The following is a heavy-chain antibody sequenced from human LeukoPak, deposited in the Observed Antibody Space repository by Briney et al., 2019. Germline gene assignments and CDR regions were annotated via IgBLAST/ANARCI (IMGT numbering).Heavy chain of an antibody. V-gene: IGHV3-7*03. CDR2: IKQDGSEK. J-gene: IGHJ3*02. CDR1: GFTFSSNW. D-gene: IGHD6-13*01. CDR3: ARGYSSSWYGDVFDI. Sequence: GGSLRLSCAASGFTFSSNWMSWVRQAPGKGLEWVANIKQDGSEKYYVDSMKGRFTISRSNAKNSLYLQMSRLRAEDTALYYCARGYSSSWYGDVFDIWGQGTMLSVSS.